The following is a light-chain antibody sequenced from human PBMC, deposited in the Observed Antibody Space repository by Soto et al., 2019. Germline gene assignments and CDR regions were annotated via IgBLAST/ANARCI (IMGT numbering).Light chain of an antibody. CDR2: GAS. CDR1: QSVSSSY. Sequence: XIVMTQSPVTLSVSPVEIATLSCSSSQSVSSSYLAWYQQKPGQAPRLLIYGASSRATGIPDRFSGSGSGTDFTLTIRRLEPEDFAAYYCQQYGSSLGVNVGGGNPVDLK. CDR3: QQYGSSLGVN. V-gene: IGKV3-20*01. J-gene: IGKJ4*01.